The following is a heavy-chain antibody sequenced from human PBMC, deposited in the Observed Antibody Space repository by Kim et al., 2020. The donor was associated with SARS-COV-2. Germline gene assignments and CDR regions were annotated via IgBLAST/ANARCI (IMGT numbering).Heavy chain of an antibody. D-gene: IGHD3-22*01. Sequence: GGSLRLSCAASGFTFSSYSMNWVRQAPGKGLEWVSYISSSSSTIYYADSVKGRFTISRDNAKNSLYLQMNSLRDEDTAVYYCARCPQPQPYYYDSSGCFDYWGQGTLVTVSS. V-gene: IGHV3-48*02. J-gene: IGHJ4*02. CDR3: ARCPQPQPYYYDSSGCFDY. CDR2: ISSSSSTI. CDR1: GFTFSSYS.